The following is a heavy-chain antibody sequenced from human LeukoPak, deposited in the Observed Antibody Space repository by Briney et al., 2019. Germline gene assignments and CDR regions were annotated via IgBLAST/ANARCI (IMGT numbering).Heavy chain of an antibody. CDR1: GGSISSSSYY. V-gene: IGHV4-39*07. CDR3: AETNTQDWFDP. Sequence: SETLSLTCSVFGGSISSSSYYWGWIRQSPGKGLGWIASIYHDGNTFYNPSLKSRVAISVDTAKSQVSLRLRSVTAADTAVYYCAETNTQDWFDPWGQGTLVTVSS. D-gene: IGHD1-7*01. J-gene: IGHJ5*02. CDR2: IYHDGNT.